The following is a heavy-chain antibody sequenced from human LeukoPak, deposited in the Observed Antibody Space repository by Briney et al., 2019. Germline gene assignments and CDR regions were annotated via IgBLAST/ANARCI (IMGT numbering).Heavy chain of an antibody. Sequence: GGSLRLSCAASGFTFSSYSMNWVRQAPGKGLEWVSYISSSSSTIYYADSVKGRFTISRDNSKNTLYLQMNRLRAEDTAVYYCAKGQRFYGEYYFDQWGQGTLVTVSS. CDR3: AKGQRFYGEYYFDQ. CDR2: ISSSSSTI. CDR1: GFTFSSYS. D-gene: IGHD4-17*01. J-gene: IGHJ4*02. V-gene: IGHV3-48*01.